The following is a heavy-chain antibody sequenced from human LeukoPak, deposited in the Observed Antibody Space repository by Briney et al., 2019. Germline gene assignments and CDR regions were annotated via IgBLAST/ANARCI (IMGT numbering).Heavy chain of an antibody. CDR1: GGSFSGYY. CDR3: ARGEGYIWGSYRFDY. CDR2: INHSGST. J-gene: IGHJ4*02. D-gene: IGHD3-16*02. V-gene: IGHV4-34*01. Sequence: SETLSLTCAVYGGSFSGYYWSWLRQPPGKGLEWLGEINHSGSTNYNPSRKSRVTISVDTSRNQFSLKLSSVTAADTAVDYCARGEGYIWGSYRFDYWGQGTLVTVSS.